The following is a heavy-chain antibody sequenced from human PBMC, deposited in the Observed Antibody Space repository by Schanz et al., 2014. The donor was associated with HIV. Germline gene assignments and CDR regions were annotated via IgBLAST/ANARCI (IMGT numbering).Heavy chain of an antibody. J-gene: IGHJ4*02. CDR3: ARGRSGYCSGGSCPYGRYYFDY. V-gene: IGHV1-69*19. Sequence: QVQLVQSGAEVKKPGSSVKVSCKASGGTFSIYAIIWVRQAPGQGLEWMGGIIPIFGTANYAQKFQGRVTIIADESTSTAYMELSSLRSADTAVYYCARGRSGYCSGGSCPYGRYYFDYWGQGTLVTVSS. CDR2: IIPIFGTA. CDR1: GGTFSIYA. D-gene: IGHD2-15*01.